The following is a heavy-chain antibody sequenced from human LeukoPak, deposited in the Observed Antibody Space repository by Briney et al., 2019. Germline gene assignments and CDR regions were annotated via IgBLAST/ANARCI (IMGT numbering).Heavy chain of an antibody. J-gene: IGHJ3*02. CDR3: ATMGYSDAFDI. CDR1: GFTFSSYE. CDR2: ISSSSSYI. Sequence: PGGSLRLSCAASGFTFSSYEMNWVRQAPGKGLEWVSSISSSSSYIYYADSVKGRFTISRDNAKNSLYLQMNSLRAEDTAVYYCATMGYSDAFDIWGQGTMVTVSS. D-gene: IGHD5-18*01. V-gene: IGHV3-21*01.